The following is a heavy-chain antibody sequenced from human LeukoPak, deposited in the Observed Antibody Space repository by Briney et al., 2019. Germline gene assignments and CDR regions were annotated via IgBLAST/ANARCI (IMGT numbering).Heavy chain of an antibody. J-gene: IGHJ4*02. CDR2: ISGSGGST. Sequence: GGSLRLSCAASGFTFSSYAMSWVRQAPGEGLEWVSAISGSGGSTYYADSVKGRFTISRDNSKNTLYLQMNSLRAEDTAVYYCAKGGRYYYDSSGYLYGNYWGQGTLVTVSS. CDR3: AKGGRYYYDSSGYLYGNY. CDR1: GFTFSSYA. V-gene: IGHV3-23*01. D-gene: IGHD3-22*01.